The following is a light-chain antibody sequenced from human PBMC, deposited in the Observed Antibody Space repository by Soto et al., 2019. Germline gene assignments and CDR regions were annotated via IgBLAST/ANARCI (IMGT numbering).Light chain of an antibody. CDR3: SSYTSSSTLGV. CDR2: DVS. V-gene: IGLV2-14*01. Sequence: QSVLTQPASVSGSPGQSITISCTGTSSDVGGYNYVSWYQQHPGKAPKVMIYDVSNRPSGVSNRFSGSKSGNPASLTISGLQAEDEANYYCSSYTSSSTLGVFGTGTKVTVL. CDR1: SSDVGGYNY. J-gene: IGLJ1*01.